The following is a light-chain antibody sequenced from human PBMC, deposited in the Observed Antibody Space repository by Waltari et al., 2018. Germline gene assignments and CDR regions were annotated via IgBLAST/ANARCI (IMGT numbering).Light chain of an antibody. Sequence: QSALTQPASVSGSPGQSITISCTGTSSDVVSYNFVSWYQQHPGKAPKLIISEVTKRPSGVSNRFSGSKSGNTASLTISGLQADDEADYYCCSFASRIGVFGGGTKVTVL. V-gene: IGLV2-23*02. CDR2: EVT. CDR1: SSDVVSYNF. CDR3: CSFASRIGV. J-gene: IGLJ2*01.